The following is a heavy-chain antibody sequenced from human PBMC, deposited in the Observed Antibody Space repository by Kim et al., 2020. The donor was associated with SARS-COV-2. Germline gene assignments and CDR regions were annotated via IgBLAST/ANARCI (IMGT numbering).Heavy chain of an antibody. Sequence: ASVKVSCKASGYTFTSYGISWVRQAPGQGLEWMGWISAYNGNTNYAQKLQGRVTMTTDTSTSTAYMELRSLRSDDTAVYYCARDSGSSSTSPLFDYWGQGTLVTVSS. CDR3: ARDSGSSSTSPLFDY. J-gene: IGHJ4*02. V-gene: IGHV1-18*01. CDR2: ISAYNGNT. D-gene: IGHD2-2*01. CDR1: GYTFTSYG.